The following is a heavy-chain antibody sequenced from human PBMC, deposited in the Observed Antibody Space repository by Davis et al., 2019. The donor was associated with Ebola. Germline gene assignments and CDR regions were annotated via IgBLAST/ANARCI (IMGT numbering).Heavy chain of an antibody. Sequence: GESLKISCAASGFTFSSYGKFWVRQAPGKVMEWVAVISYDGSNKYYADSVKGRFTISRDNSKNTLYLQMNSLRAEDTAVYYCARGSYPGYWGQGTLVTVSS. J-gene: IGHJ4*02. D-gene: IGHD1-26*01. V-gene: IGHV3-30*03. CDR1: GFTFSSYG. CDR3: ARGSYPGY. CDR2: ISYDGSNK.